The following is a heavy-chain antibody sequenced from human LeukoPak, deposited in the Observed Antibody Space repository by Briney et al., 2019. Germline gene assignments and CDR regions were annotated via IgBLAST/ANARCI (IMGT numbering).Heavy chain of an antibody. D-gene: IGHD3-10*01. V-gene: IGHV1-18*01. CDR1: GYTFTSYG. CDR2: ISAYNGNT. J-gene: IGHJ4*02. Sequence: GASVKVSCKASGYTFTSYGISWVRQAPGQGLEWMGWISAYNGNTNYAQKLQGRVTMTTDTSTSTAYMELRSLRSDDTAVYYCATGRHFYGSGSPIFDYWGQGTLVTVSS. CDR3: ATGRHFYGSGSPIFDY.